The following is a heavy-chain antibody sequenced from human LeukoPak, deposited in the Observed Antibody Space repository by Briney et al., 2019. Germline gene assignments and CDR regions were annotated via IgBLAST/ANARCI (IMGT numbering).Heavy chain of an antibody. V-gene: IGHV3-30*18. D-gene: IGHD1-14*01. CDR2: ISYDGSNK. J-gene: IGHJ4*02. CDR1: GFTISSYG. CDR3: AKVRRAMGITAYDY. Sequence: PGGTLRLTCAASGFTISSYGMHWVRQAPGKGLEWVAVISYDGSNKYYADSVKGGSTISSDTYKNTLYLQMNGLRAEATAVYYCAKVRRAMGITAYDYWGQGTGVTVSS.